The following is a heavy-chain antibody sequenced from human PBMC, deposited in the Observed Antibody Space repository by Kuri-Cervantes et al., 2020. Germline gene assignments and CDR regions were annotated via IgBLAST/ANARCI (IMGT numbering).Heavy chain of an antibody. CDR3: ARSTTVTTPDAFGI. Sequence: SVKVSCKASGGTFSSYAISWVRQAPGQGLEWMGGIIPIFGTANYAQKFQGRVTITTDESTSTAYMELSSLRSEDTAVYYCARSTTVTTPDAFGIWGQGTMVTVSS. CDR1: GGTFSSYA. D-gene: IGHD4-17*01. J-gene: IGHJ3*02. V-gene: IGHV1-69*05. CDR2: IIPIFGTA.